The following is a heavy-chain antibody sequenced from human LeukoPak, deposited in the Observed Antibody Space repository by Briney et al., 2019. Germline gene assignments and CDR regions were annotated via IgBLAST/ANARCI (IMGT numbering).Heavy chain of an antibody. CDR2: IYYSGST. V-gene: IGHV4-59*08. CDR1: GGSISSYY. J-gene: IGHJ6*02. Sequence: PSETLSLTCTVSGGSISSYYWSWIRQPPGKGLEWIGYIYYSGSTNYNPSLKSRVTISVDTSKNQFSLKLSSVTAADTAVYYCARHARRYGMDAWGQGTTVTVSS. CDR3: ARHARRYGMDA.